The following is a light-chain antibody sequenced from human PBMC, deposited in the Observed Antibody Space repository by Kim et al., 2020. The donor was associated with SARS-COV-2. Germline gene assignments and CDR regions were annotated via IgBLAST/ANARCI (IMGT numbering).Light chain of an antibody. Sequence: QSALTQPPSASGSPGQSVTISCTGTSSDIGGYDYVSWYQQHPGKAPKVIIYDVTKRPSGVPDRFSGSRSGNTASLTVSGLQADDEADYYCSSHAGSNNVLFGGGTQLTVL. CDR2: DVT. V-gene: IGLV2-8*01. CDR3: SSHAGSNNVL. J-gene: IGLJ2*01. CDR1: SSDIGGYDY.